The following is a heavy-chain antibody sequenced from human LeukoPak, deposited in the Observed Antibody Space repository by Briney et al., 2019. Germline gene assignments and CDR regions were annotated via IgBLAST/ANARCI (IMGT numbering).Heavy chain of an antibody. CDR3: ARHGVGATSPPYYFDY. J-gene: IGHJ4*02. Sequence: SETLSLTCAVYIDSFSNYHWNWIRQTPAKGMEWIGEVNESGGTYYNPSLKSRVTISVDTSKNQFSLKLSSVTAADTAVYYCARHGVGATSPPYYFDYWGQGTLVTVSS. V-gene: IGHV4-34*01. CDR1: IDSFSNYH. CDR2: VNESGGT. D-gene: IGHD1-26*01.